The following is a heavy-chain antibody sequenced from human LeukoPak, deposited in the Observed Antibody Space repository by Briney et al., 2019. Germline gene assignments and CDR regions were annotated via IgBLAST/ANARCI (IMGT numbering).Heavy chain of an antibody. Sequence: SETLSLTCAVYGGSFSGYYWSWIRQPPGKGLEWIGEINHSGSTNYNPSLKSRVTISVDTSKNRFSLKLSSVTAADTAVYYCASRHGSGSYYNDFWFDPWGQGTLVTVSS. CDR2: INHSGST. CDR3: ASRHGSGSYYNDFWFDP. V-gene: IGHV4-34*01. J-gene: IGHJ5*02. CDR1: GGSFSGYY. D-gene: IGHD3-10*01.